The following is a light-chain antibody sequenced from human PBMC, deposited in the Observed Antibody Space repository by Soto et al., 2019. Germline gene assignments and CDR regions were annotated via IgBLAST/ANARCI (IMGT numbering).Light chain of an antibody. J-gene: IGKJ1*01. CDR2: RVS. CDR3: QQRSNWPRT. V-gene: IGKV3-11*01. Sequence: EIVLMQSPGTLSLSPGERATLSCRASQTITTLAWYQRKPGQAPRLLIYRVSSRATGVPDRFSGSGSGTDFTLTISSLEPEDLAVYYCQQRSNWPRTFGQGTKVDIK. CDR1: QTITT.